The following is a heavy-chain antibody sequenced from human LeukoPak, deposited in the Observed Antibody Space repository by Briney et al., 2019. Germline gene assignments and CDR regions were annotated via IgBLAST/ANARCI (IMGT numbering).Heavy chain of an antibody. V-gene: IGHV5-10-1*01. J-gene: IGHJ4*02. Sequence: GESLKISCKHSGYRFTSYWISWVRQMPGKGLEWMGRIDPSDSYTNYSPSFQGHVTISADKSINTAYLQWSSLKASDTAIYYCARTVGAIDYWGQGTLVTVSS. CDR2: IDPSDSYT. CDR1: GYRFTSYW. D-gene: IGHD1-26*01. CDR3: ARTVGAIDY.